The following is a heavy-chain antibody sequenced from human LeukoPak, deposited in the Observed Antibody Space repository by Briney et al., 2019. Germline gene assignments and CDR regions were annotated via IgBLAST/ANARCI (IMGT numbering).Heavy chain of an antibody. D-gene: IGHD3-10*01. Sequence: SETLSLTCVVSGVSITNGYWWYWVRQTPGKGLEWIGEIYHNGRTKYNPSLKSRVSISVDTSKNQFSLKLSSVAAADTAVYYCASVRRGFGESSKYYAYYYMGVWGKGTTVTISS. V-gene: IGHV4-4*02. CDR3: ASVRRGFGESSKYYAYYYMGV. CDR1: GVSITNGYW. J-gene: IGHJ6*03. CDR2: IYHNGRT.